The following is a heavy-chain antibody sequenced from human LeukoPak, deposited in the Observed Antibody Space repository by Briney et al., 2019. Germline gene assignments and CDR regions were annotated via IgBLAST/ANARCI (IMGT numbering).Heavy chain of an antibody. Sequence: GGSLRLSCAASGFTFSSYGMHWVRQAPDKGLEWVAVISYDGSNKYYADSVKGRFTISRDNSKNTLYLQMNSLRAEDTAVYYCAKIVGATKFDYWGQGTLVTVSS. V-gene: IGHV3-30*18. CDR3: AKIVGATKFDY. CDR1: GFTFSSYG. CDR2: ISYDGSNK. D-gene: IGHD1-26*01. J-gene: IGHJ4*02.